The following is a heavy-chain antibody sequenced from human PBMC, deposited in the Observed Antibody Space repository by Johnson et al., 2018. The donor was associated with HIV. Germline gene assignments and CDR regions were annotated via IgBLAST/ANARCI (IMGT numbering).Heavy chain of an antibody. CDR3: AREADPTNAFDI. CDR1: GITVSCNY. D-gene: IGHD5-24*01. CDR2: IFTGGDV. Sequence: VQLVESGGGLAQPGGSLRLSCAASGITVSCNYMSWVRQAPGKGLEWVSVIFTGGDVYYADSVKGRFTISRDNSKNTLYLQMNSLRAEDTAVYYCAREADPTNAFDIWGQGTTVTVSS. V-gene: IGHV3-66*01. J-gene: IGHJ3*02.